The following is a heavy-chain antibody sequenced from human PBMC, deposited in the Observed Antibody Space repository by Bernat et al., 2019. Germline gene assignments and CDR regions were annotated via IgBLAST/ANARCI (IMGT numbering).Heavy chain of an antibody. J-gene: IGHJ4*02. Sequence: QVQLVESGGGVVQPGRSLRLSCAASGFTFSSYGMHWVRQAPGKGLEWVAVISYDGSNKYYADSVKCRLTISRDNSKNTLYLQMDSLRAEDTAVYYCAKGGNNVNPIFWGQGTLVTVSS. CDR3: AKGGNNVNPIF. D-gene: IGHD1-14*01. CDR2: ISYDGSNK. V-gene: IGHV3-30*18. CDR1: GFTFSSYG.